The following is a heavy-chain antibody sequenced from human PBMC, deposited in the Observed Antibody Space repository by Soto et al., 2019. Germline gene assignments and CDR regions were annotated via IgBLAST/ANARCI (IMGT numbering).Heavy chain of an antibody. D-gene: IGHD3-16*01. CDR1: GGTFSSYT. J-gene: IGHJ4*02. V-gene: IGHV1-69*02. CDR3: PDYPHY. CDR2: IIPFLGIA. Sequence: QVQLVQSGAEVKKPGSSVKVSCKASGGTFSSYTISWVRQAPGQGLEWMGRIIPFLGIANYAQKFQGRVTITGDKTQGPGYLGPGHLETEATAVYYRPDYPHYWGQGTLVTVSS.